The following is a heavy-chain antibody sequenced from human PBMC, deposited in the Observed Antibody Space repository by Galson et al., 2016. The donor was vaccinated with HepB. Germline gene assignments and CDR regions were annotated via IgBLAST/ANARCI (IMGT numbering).Heavy chain of an antibody. CDR2: INWKGGRT. CDR3: ARVHMAPAGFGGMDV. Sequence: SLRLSCAASGFAFDDYAMSWVRQAPGKGLEWVSGINWKGGRTGYADSVKGRFTISRDNAKNSLYLQMNSLRAEDTALYHCARVHMAPAGFGGMDVWGQGTTVTVSS. J-gene: IGHJ6*02. V-gene: IGHV3-20*01. D-gene: IGHD6-13*01. CDR1: GFAFDDYA.